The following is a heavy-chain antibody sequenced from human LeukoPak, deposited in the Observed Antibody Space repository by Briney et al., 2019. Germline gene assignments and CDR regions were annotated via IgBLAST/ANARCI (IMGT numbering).Heavy chain of an antibody. D-gene: IGHD2-2*01. CDR1: GFTFSSFA. Sequence: GGSLRLSCAASGFTFSSFAMSWVRQAPGKGLEWVSAIRGRGGSTYYADSVKGRFTISRDNSKNTLFLQMNSLRAEDTAVYYCAKDRSCTGSSCNVGSWGQGTMVTVSS. CDR3: AKDRSCTGSSCNVGS. J-gene: IGHJ3*01. V-gene: IGHV3-23*01. CDR2: IRGRGGST.